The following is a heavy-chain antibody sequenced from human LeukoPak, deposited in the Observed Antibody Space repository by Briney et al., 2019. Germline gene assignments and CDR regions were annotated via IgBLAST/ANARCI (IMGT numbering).Heavy chain of an antibody. J-gene: IGHJ6*03. CDR2: INWNGGST. V-gene: IGHV3-20*04. CDR1: GFTFDDYG. D-gene: IGHD3-22*01. CDR3: AREYDSSGYYYLGCYYYYMDV. Sequence: GGSLRLSCAASGFTFDDYGMSWVRQAPGKGLEWVSGINWNGGSTGYADSVKGRFTISRDNAKNSLYLQMNSLRAEDTALYYCAREYDSSGYYYLGCYYYYMDVWGKGTTVTVSS.